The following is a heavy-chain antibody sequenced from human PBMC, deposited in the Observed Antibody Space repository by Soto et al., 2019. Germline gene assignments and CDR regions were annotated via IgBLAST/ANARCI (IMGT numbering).Heavy chain of an antibody. Sequence: QVQLQESGPGLVKPSETLSLTCTVSGGSIXXXXXXWIRQPPGKGLEWIGYIYYSGSTNYNPSLKSXXXXXXXXXXXXXXXXXXXXXXXXXXXYXXXXXXXLDAFDIWGQGTMVTVSS. V-gene: IGHV4-59*01. CDR2: IYYSGST. CDR3: XXXXXLDAFDI. J-gene: IGHJ3*02. CDR1: GGSIXXXX.